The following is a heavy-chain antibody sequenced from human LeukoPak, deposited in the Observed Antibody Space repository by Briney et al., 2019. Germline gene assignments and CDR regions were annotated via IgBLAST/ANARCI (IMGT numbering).Heavy chain of an antibody. V-gene: IGHV3-9*01. Sequence: GGSLRLSCAASGFTFDDYAMHWVRQAPGKGLEWVSGTSWNSGSIGYADSVKGRFTISRDNAKNSLYLQMNSLRAEDTALYYCAKATFDYWGQGTLVTVSS. CDR2: TSWNSGSI. CDR1: GFTFDDYA. CDR3: AKATFDY. J-gene: IGHJ4*02.